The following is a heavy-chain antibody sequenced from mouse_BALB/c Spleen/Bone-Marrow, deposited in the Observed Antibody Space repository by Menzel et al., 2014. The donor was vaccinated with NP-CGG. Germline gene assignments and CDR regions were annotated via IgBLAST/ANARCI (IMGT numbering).Heavy chain of an antibody. D-gene: IGHD2-1*01. CDR2: ISSGGSYT. J-gene: IGHJ3*01. Sequence: EVQGVESGGDLVKPGGSLKPSCAASGFTFSSYGMSWVRQTPDKRLEWVATISSGGSYTYYPDSVKGRFTISRDNAKNTLYLQMNSLRSEDTAVYYCARGGNFAWFAYWGQGTLVTVSA. CDR1: GFTFSSYG. CDR3: ARGGNFAWFAY. V-gene: IGHV5-6*01.